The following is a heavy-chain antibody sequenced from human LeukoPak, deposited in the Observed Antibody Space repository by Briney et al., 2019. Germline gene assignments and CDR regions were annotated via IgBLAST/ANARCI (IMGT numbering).Heavy chain of an antibody. CDR3: TTGGYGGQFDY. J-gene: IGHJ4*02. CDR2: ISGSGGST. D-gene: IGHD5-12*01. V-gene: IGHV3-23*01. Sequence: GGSLRLSCAASGFTFSTYVMSWVRQAPGKGLEWVSAISGSGGSTYYADSVKGRFTISRDNSKNTLYLQMNSLKTEDTAVYYCTTGGYGGQFDYWGQGTLVTVSS. CDR1: GFTFSTYV.